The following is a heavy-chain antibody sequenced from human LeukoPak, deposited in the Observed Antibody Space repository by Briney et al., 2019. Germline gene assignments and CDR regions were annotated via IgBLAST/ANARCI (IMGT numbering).Heavy chain of an antibody. CDR1: GFIFSDYY. D-gene: IGHD1-1*01. J-gene: IGHJ4*02. CDR3: ARHETGPYFDY. Sequence: GSLRLSCSASGFIFSDYYMSWIRQAPGKGLEGVSYISSSGSTMYYTDSVKGRFTISRDNAKDSLYLQMNSLRAEDTAVYYCARHETGPYFDYWGQGTLVTVSS. V-gene: IGHV3-11*01. CDR2: ISSSGSTM.